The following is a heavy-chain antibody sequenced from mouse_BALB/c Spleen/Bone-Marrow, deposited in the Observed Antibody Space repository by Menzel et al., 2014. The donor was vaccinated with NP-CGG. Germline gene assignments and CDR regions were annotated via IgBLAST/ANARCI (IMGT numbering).Heavy chain of an antibody. CDR2: IWSGGST. D-gene: IGHD2-3*01. V-gene: IGHV2-2*02. Sequence: VKLVESGPGLVQPSQSLSITCTASGFFLTSYGVHWVRQSPGKGLEWLGVIWSGGSTDYNAAFISRLNISLDNSKSQIFFKMNSLQPNDTAIYFCARRDGYLFAYWGQGTLVTVSA. CDR1: GFFLTSYG. J-gene: IGHJ3*01. CDR3: ARRDGYLFAY.